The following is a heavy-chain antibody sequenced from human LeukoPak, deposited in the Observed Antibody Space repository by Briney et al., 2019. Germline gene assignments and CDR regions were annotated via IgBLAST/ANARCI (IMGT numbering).Heavy chain of an antibody. D-gene: IGHD3-3*01. CDR3: AKDKRGARNDFWSGYYDY. CDR1: GFIVSTNY. Sequence: GGSLRLSCAASGFIVSTNYMSWVRQAPGKGLEWVSAISGSGGSTYYADSVKGRFTISRDNSKNTLCLQMNSLRAEDTAVYYCAKDKRGARNDFWSGYYDYWGQGTLVTVSS. J-gene: IGHJ4*02. V-gene: IGHV3-23*01. CDR2: ISGSGGST.